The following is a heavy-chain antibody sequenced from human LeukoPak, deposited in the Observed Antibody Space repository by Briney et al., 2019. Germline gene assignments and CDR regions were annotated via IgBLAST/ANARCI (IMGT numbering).Heavy chain of an antibody. CDR2: IYPGDSDT. Sequence: GESLKISCKGSGHSFTNYWIGWVRQMPGKGLEWMGIIYPGDSDTRYSPSFQGQVTISADKSISTAYLQWSSPKASDTAMYFCARLRDYGGNSELGYWGQGTLVTVSS. D-gene: IGHD4-23*01. J-gene: IGHJ4*02. CDR3: ARLRDYGGNSELGY. V-gene: IGHV5-51*01. CDR1: GHSFTNYW.